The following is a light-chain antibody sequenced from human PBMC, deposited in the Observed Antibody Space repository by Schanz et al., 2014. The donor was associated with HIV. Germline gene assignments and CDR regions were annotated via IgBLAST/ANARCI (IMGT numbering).Light chain of an antibody. Sequence: QSVLTQPPSVSAAPGQKVTIACSGSAFNIGQNFVSWYQHLPGTAPKLLIYANHERPSGIPDRFSGSKSGTSATLGITGLQTGDEADYYCATWDTFLNGVVFGGGTKLTVL. CDR2: ANH. V-gene: IGLV1-51*01. CDR1: AFNIGQNF. J-gene: IGLJ2*01. CDR3: ATWDTFLNGVV.